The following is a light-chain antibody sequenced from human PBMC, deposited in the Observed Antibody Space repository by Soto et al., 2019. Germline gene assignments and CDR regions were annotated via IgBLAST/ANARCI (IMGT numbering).Light chain of an antibody. CDR1: QSVLYSSNNKNY. V-gene: IGKV4-1*01. J-gene: IGKJ2*01. Sequence: DIAMTQSPDSLAVSLGERATINCKSSQSVLYSSNNKNYFAWYQHKPGQPPKLLIYWASTRESGVPDRFSGSGSGTDFTLTISSLQAEDVAVYFCQQYYSTPYTFGQGTKLEIK. CDR2: WAS. CDR3: QQYYSTPYT.